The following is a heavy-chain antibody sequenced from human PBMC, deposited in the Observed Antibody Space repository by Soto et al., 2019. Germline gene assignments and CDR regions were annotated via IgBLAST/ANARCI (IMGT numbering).Heavy chain of an antibody. J-gene: IGHJ6*03. CDR3: ARGPAGAWYYYMDV. CDR2: INHSGST. Sequence: PSETLSLTCAVYGGSFSGYYWSWIRQPPGKGLEWIGEINHSGSTNYNPSLKSRVTISVDTSKNQFSLKLSSVTAADTAVYYCARGPAGAWYYYMDVWGKGTTVTVSS. CDR1: GGSFSGYY. V-gene: IGHV4-34*01. D-gene: IGHD1-26*01.